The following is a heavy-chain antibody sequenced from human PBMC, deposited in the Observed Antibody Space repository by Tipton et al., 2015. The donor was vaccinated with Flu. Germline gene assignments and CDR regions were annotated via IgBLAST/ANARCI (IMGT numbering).Heavy chain of an antibody. J-gene: IGHJ6*02. V-gene: IGHV4-30-4*01. D-gene: IGHD6-19*01. CDR2: INHSGSS. Sequence: TLSLTCSVSGGSISSGEYYWSWIRQPPGKGLEWIGEINHSGSSNYNPSLKSRVTISVDTSKNQFSLKLTSVTAADTALYFCARAESSLWAGHYYGLDVWGQGTTVTVSS. CDR3: ARAESSLWAGHYYGLDV. CDR1: GGSISSGEYY.